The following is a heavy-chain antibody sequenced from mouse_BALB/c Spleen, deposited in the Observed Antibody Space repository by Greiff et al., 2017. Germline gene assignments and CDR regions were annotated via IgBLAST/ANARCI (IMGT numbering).Heavy chain of an antibody. D-gene: IGHD2-2*01. CDR1: GYSITSDYA. V-gene: IGHV3-2*02. CDR2: ISYSGST. Sequence: VQLKESGPGLVKPSQSLSLTCTVTGYSITSDYAWNWIRQFPGNKLEWMGYISYSGSTSYNPSLKSRISITRDTSKNQFFLQLNSVTTEDTATYYGAREGGLPSYWYFDVWGAGTTVTVSS. CDR3: AREGGLPSYWYFDV. J-gene: IGHJ1*01.